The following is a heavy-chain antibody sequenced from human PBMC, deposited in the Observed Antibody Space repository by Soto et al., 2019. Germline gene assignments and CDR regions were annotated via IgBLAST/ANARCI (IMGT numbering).Heavy chain of an antibody. J-gene: IGHJ3*02. CDR1: GFTFSSYA. D-gene: IGHD6-19*01. CDR2: ISGSVGST. Sequence: PGGSLSLSCAASGFTFSSYAMSWARRAPGKGLEWVSVISGSVGSTYYADSVKGRFTISRDNSKNTLYVQMNGLRAEDTAVYYCVKDGGCSGWFAGVFYMLGQGTTVTVSS. V-gene: IGHV3-23*01. CDR3: VKDGGCSGWFAGVFYM.